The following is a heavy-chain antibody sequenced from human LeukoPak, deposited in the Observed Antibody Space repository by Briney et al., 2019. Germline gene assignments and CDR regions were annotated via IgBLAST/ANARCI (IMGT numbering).Heavy chain of an antibody. CDR1: GFTFDDYG. CDR2: ITWNGART. J-gene: IGHJ6*04. V-gene: IGHV3-20*04. D-gene: IGHD3-10*02. CDR3: AELGITMIGGV. Sequence: PGGSLRLSCAASGFTFDDYGLIWVRQAPGKGLEWVSYITWNGARTHYADSVKGRFTISRDNAKNSLYLQMNSLRAEDTAVYYCAELGITMIGGVWGKGTTVTISS.